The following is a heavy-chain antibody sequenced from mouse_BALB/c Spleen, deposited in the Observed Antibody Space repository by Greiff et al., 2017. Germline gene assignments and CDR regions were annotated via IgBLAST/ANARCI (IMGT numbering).Heavy chain of an antibody. Sequence: EVQLVESGGGLVKPGGSLKLSCAASGFTFSDYYMYWVRQTPEKRLEWVATISDGGSYTYYPDSVKGRFTISRDNAKNNLYLQMSSLKSEDTAMYYCASTMVKRVFAYWGQGTLVTVSA. CDR2: ISDGGSYT. D-gene: IGHD2-1*01. J-gene: IGHJ3*01. CDR3: ASTMVKRVFAY. CDR1: GFTFSDYY. V-gene: IGHV5-4*02.